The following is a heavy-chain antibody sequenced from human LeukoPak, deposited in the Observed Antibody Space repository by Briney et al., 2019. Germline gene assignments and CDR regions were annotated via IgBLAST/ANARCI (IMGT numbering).Heavy chain of an antibody. D-gene: IGHD6-13*01. Sequence: ASVKVSCKSSGYSFTTYDINWVRQAPGQGLEWMGWISAYNRNTNYAQKLQGRVTMTTDTSTSTAYMELRSLRSDDTAVYYCARQRGIDAFDIWGQGTMVTVSS. CDR3: ARQRGIDAFDI. V-gene: IGHV1-18*01. CDR1: GYSFTTYD. CDR2: ISAYNRNT. J-gene: IGHJ3*02.